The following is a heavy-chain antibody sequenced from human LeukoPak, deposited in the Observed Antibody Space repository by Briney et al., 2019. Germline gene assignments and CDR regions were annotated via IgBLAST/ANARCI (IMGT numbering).Heavy chain of an antibody. CDR2: ISSTSTYI. CDR1: GFTFGTYG. CDR3: ARVDYVWGSYCYEY. J-gene: IGHJ4*02. V-gene: IGHV3-21*01. Sequence: GGSLRLSCAASGFTFGTYGMNWVRQAPGKGLEWVSSISSTSTYIYYADSVKGRFTVSRDNAKNSLYLQMDSLRAEDTAVYYCARVDYVWGSYCYEYWGQGTLVTVSS. D-gene: IGHD3-16*02.